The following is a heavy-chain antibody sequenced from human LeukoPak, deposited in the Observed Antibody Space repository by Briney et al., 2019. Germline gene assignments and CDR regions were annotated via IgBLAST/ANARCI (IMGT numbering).Heavy chain of an antibody. J-gene: IGHJ3*02. CDR2: IYTSGST. V-gene: IGHV4-4*07. CDR3: ARARIVGATTRAFDS. CDR1: GGSISSYY. Sequence: SETLSLTCTVSGGSISSYYWSWIRQPAGKGLEWIGRIYTSGSTNYNPSLKSRVTMSVDTSKNQFSLKLGSVTAADTAVYYCARARIVGATTRAFDSWGQGTMVTVSS. D-gene: IGHD1-26*01.